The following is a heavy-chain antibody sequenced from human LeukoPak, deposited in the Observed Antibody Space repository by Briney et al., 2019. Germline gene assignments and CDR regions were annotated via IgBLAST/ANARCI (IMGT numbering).Heavy chain of an antibody. Sequence: PGGSLRLSCAASGFTFSNYGMNWVRQAPGKGLEWVSGITGNGGTTYYADSVKGRFTISRDNSKNTVYLQMNSLRVEDTAVYYCARDRSCTGGSCYMDVWGRGTTVTVSS. CDR3: ARDRSCTGGSCYMDV. D-gene: IGHD2-15*01. CDR2: ITGNGGTT. CDR1: GFTFSNYG. V-gene: IGHV3-23*01. J-gene: IGHJ6*03.